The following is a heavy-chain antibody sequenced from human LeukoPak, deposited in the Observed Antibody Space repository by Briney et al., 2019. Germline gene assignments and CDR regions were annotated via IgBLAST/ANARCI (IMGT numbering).Heavy chain of an antibody. CDR2: IGGRDGGT. Sequence: PGGSLRLSCAPSGFTFSSYAMSWVRHAPGKGLEWVSTIGGRDGGTYYADSVKGRFTVSRDNSKDTLYLQVNSLRAEDTAVYYCAKLGYCSGGSCYRWLDPWGQGTLVTVSS. J-gene: IGHJ5*02. CDR1: GFTFSSYA. V-gene: IGHV3-23*01. CDR3: AKLGYCSGGSCYRWLDP. D-gene: IGHD2-15*01.